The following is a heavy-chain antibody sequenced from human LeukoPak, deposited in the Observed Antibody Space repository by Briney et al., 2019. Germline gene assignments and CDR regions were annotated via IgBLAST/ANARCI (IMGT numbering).Heavy chain of an antibody. Sequence: PGGSLRLSCAASGFTFSSYGMHWVRQAPGKGLEWLAVISYDGRIKYYAVSVKGRFTISRDNSKNTLYLQMNSLRAEDTAVYYCAKDGIAVADYWGQGTLVTVSS. J-gene: IGHJ4*02. V-gene: IGHV3-30*18. CDR2: ISYDGRIK. CDR3: AKDGIAVADY. D-gene: IGHD6-19*01. CDR1: GFTFSSYG.